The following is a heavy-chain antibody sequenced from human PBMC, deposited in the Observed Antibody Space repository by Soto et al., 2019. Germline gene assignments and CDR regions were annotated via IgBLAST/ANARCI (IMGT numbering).Heavy chain of an antibody. J-gene: IGHJ6*02. CDR2: IIPIFGTA. CDR1: GGTFSSYA. V-gene: IGHV1-69*01. Sequence: QVQLVQSGAEVKKPGSSVKVSCKASGGTFSSYAISWLRQAPGQGLEWMGGIIPIFGTANYAQKFQGRVTITADESTSTAYMELSSLRSEDTAGYYCARECNSIAAAGTLYYYYDYGMDVWGQGTTVTVSS. CDR3: ARECNSIAAAGTLYYYYDYGMDV. D-gene: IGHD6-13*01.